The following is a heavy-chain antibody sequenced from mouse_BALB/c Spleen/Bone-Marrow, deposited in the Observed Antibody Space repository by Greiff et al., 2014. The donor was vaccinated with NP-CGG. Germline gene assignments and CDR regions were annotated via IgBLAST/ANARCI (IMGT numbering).Heavy chain of an antibody. J-gene: IGHJ2*01. CDR2: INPSTGYT. D-gene: IGHD4-1*01. CDR3: ARSRTGTYFDY. Sequence: QVQLQQSGAELAKPGASVKMSCKASGYTFTSYWMHWVKQRPGQGLEWIGYINPSTGYTEYNQKFKDKSTLTADKSSSTAYMQLSRLTSEDSAVYYCARSRTGTYFDYWGQGTTLTVSS. V-gene: IGHV1-7*01. CDR1: GYTFTSYW.